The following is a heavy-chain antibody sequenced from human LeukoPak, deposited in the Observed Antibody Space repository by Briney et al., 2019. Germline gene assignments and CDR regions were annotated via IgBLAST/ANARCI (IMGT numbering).Heavy chain of an antibody. D-gene: IGHD5-24*01. V-gene: IGHV3-23*01. Sequence: PGGSLRLSCAASGFTFSSYAMSWVRQAPGKGLEWVSAISGSGGSTYYADSVKGRFTISRDNSKNTLYLQMNSLRAEDTAVYYCAKMRGDGYNPRFDAFDIWGQGQWSPSLQ. J-gene: IGHJ3*02. CDR2: ISGSGGST. CDR3: AKMRGDGYNPRFDAFDI. CDR1: GFTFSSYA.